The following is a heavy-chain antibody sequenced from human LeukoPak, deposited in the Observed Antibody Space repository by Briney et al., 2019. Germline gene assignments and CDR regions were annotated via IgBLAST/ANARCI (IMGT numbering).Heavy chain of an antibody. CDR2: ISYDGSNK. CDR3: ARARRGSYYSDWFDP. D-gene: IGHD1-26*01. J-gene: IGHJ5*02. V-gene: IGHV3-30*03. CDR1: GFTLRSYG. Sequence: GGSLRLSCVASGFTLRSYGMHWVRQAPGKGLEWVAVISYDGSNKYYVDSVKGRFTISRDNAKNSLYLQMNSLRAEDTALYYCARARRGSYYSDWFDPWGQGTLVTVSS.